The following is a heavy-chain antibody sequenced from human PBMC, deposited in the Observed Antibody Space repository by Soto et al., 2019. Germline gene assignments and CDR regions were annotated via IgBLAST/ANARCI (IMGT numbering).Heavy chain of an antibody. J-gene: IGHJ4*02. CDR2: ISSSGNTI. CDR1: KFTFSNYD. CDR3: AREDSVAVAVLDY. D-gene: IGHD6-19*01. Sequence: EVQLVESGGGLVQPGGSLRLSCVASKFTFSNYDMNWFRQAPGKVLEWVSYISSSGNTIFYADSVKGRFTISRDNAKNSLYLQMNSLRAEDTAVYYFAREDSVAVAVLDYWGQGTLVTVSS. V-gene: IGHV3-48*03.